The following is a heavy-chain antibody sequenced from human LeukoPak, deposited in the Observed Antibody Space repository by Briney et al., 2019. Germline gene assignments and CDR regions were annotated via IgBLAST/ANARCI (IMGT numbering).Heavy chain of an antibody. Sequence: ASVKVSCKASGYTFTSFGISWVRQAPGQGLEWMGWMNPNSGNTGYAQKFQGRVTMTRNTSISTAYMELSSLRSEDTAVYYCARGNGYNFDYWGQGTLVTVSS. CDR1: GYTFTSFG. V-gene: IGHV1-8*02. J-gene: IGHJ4*02. CDR2: MNPNSGNT. D-gene: IGHD5-24*01. CDR3: ARGNGYNFDY.